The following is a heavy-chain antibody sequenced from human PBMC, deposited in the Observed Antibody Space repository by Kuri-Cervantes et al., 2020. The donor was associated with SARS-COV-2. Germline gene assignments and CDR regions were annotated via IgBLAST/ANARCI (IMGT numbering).Heavy chain of an antibody. CDR3: ARGYYDSSGYLDY. D-gene: IGHD3-22*01. J-gene: IGHJ4*02. CDR1: GDSISSSSYY. V-gene: IGHV4-39*01. CDR2: IYYSGST. Sequence: GSLRLSCTVSGDSISSSSYYWGWIRQPPGKGLEWIGSIYYSGSTYYNPSLKSRVTISVDTSKNQFSLKLSSVTAADTAVYYCARGYYDSSGYLDYWGQGTLVTVSS.